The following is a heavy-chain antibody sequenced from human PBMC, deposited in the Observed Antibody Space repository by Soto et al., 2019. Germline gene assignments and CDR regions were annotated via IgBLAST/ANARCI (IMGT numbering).Heavy chain of an antibody. V-gene: IGHV3-66*01. CDR2: LHSGGTT. D-gene: IGHD5-18*01. CDR3: ARDNREYNYGFGSYYCYGMDV. CDR1: GFVVSDNY. J-gene: IGHJ6*02. Sequence: PGGSLRLSCAASGFVVSDNYMSWVRQAPGKGLEWVSVLHSGGTTYYADSVKGRFIISRDSSKNTVFLQMNSLRAEDTAVYYCARDNREYNYGFGSYYCYGMDVWGQGTTVTVSS.